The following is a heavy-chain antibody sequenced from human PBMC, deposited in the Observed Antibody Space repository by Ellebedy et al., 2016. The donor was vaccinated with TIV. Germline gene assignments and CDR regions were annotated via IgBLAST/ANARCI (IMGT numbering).Heavy chain of an antibody. CDR3: ARARGFSYFDF. J-gene: IGHJ4*02. CDR2: INVGNANT. V-gene: IGHV1-3*01. CDR1: GFTFVSYA. Sequence: AASVKVSCKASGFTFVSYAIQWARQAPGQRLGWLGWINVGNANTRYSQKFQGRVTITRDTSASTAYMELTSLTSEDTAIYYCARARGFSYFDFWGQGTLVTVSS.